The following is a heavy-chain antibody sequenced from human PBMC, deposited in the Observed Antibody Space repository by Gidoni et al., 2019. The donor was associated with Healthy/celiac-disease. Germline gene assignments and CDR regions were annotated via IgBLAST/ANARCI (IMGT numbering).Heavy chain of an antibody. CDR3: TTGELPDFDY. Sequence: EVQLVESGGGLVKPGGSLRFSCAASGFPFRNAWMSWVRQAPGKGLEWVGRIKSKTDGGTTDYAAPVKGRFTISRDDSKNTLYLQMNSLKTEDTAVFYCTTGELPDFDYWGQGTLVTVSS. D-gene: IGHD1-26*01. J-gene: IGHJ4*02. V-gene: IGHV3-15*01. CDR2: IKSKTDGGTT. CDR1: GFPFRNAW.